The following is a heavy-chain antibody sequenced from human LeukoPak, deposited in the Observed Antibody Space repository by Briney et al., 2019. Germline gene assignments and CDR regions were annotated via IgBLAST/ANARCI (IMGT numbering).Heavy chain of an antibody. CDR1: GGTFISYA. CDR3: ARDRVFGVGYYFDY. V-gene: IGHV1-69*13. CDR2: IIPIFGTA. J-gene: IGHJ4*02. D-gene: IGHD2-8*01. Sequence: ASVKVSCKASGGTFISYAISWVRQAPGQGLEWMGGIIPIFGTANYAQKFQGRVTITADESTSTAYMEPSSLRSEDTAVYYCARDRVFGVGYYFDYWGQGTLVTVSS.